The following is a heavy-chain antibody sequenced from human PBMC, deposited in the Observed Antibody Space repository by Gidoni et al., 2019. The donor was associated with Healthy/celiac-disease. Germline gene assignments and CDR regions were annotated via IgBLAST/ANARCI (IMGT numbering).Heavy chain of an antibody. CDR2: IIPILGIA. Sequence: QVQLVQSGAEVKKPGSSVKVSCTASGGTFSSYAISWVRQAPGQGLEWMGRIIPILGIANYAQKFQGRVTITADKSTSTAYMELSSLRSEDTAVYYCARELGDGYNYNYYYGMDVWGQGTTVTVSS. V-gene: IGHV1-69*04. J-gene: IGHJ6*02. CDR3: ARELGDGYNYNYYYGMDV. CDR1: GGTFSSYA. D-gene: IGHD5-12*01.